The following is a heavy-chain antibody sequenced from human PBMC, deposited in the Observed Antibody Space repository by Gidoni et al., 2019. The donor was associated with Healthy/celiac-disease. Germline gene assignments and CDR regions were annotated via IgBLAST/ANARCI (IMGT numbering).Heavy chain of an antibody. V-gene: IGHV1-69*01. CDR1: GGTFSSSA. D-gene: IGHD3-10*01. CDR2: IIPIFGTA. J-gene: IGHJ4*02. Sequence: QVQLVQSGAEVKKPGSSVMVSCKASGGTFSSSAISWVRQAPGQGLEWMGGIIPIFGTANYAQKFQGRLTITADESTSTASMELSRLRSEDTAVYYCARGRPEYGSGRGTFDYWGQGTLVTVSS. CDR3: ARGRPEYGSGRGTFDY.